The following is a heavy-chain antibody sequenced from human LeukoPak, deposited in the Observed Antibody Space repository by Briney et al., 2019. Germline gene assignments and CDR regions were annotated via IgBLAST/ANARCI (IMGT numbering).Heavy chain of an antibody. CDR3: ARHRRTGIVGGMDV. J-gene: IGHJ6*02. CDR1: GGSFSGYY. V-gene: IGHV4-34*01. Sequence: PSETLSLTCAVYGGSFSGYYWSWIRQPPGKGLEWIGSIYYSGSTYYNPSLKSRVTISVDTSKNQFSLRLSSVTAADTAVYYCARHRRTGIVGGMDVWGQGTTVTVSS. D-gene: IGHD1-26*01. CDR2: IYYSGST.